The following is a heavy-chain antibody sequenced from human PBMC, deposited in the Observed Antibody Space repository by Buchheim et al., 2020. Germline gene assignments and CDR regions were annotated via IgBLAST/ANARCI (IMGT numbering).Heavy chain of an antibody. Sequence: QVQLVESGGGVVQPGRSLRLSCAASGFTFSSYAMHWVRQAPGKGLEWVAVISYDGSNKYYADSVKGRFTISRDNSKNKLYLQMNSLRAEDTAVYYCARMGLDYGDDGRYYYYYGMDVWGQGTT. V-gene: IGHV3-30*04. J-gene: IGHJ6*02. D-gene: IGHD4-17*01. CDR2: ISYDGSNK. CDR1: GFTFSSYA. CDR3: ARMGLDYGDDGRYYYYYGMDV.